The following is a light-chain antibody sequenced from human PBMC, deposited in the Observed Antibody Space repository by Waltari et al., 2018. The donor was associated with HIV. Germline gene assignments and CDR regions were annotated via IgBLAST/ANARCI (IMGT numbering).Light chain of an antibody. Sequence: QSVLTQSPSASGTPGQRVTIPCSGSSSNSGSNAEDWYQHLPGTAPKLLIHTNTQRPSGIPDRFSGSKAGTSASLAISGLQSEDESDYYCAAWDDSLNGYVFGSGTKVTVL. CDR2: TNT. V-gene: IGLV1-44*01. CDR1: SSNSGSNA. J-gene: IGLJ1*01. CDR3: AAWDDSLNGYV.